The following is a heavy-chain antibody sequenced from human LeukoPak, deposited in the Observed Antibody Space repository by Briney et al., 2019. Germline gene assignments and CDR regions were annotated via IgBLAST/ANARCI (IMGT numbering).Heavy chain of an antibody. CDR3: AKAQRLAQRSGYYYYYYYYMDV. D-gene: IGHD3-3*01. V-gene: IGHV6-1*01. CDR1: GDSVSSNSAA. CDR2: TYYRSKWYN. J-gene: IGHJ6*03. Sequence: SQTLSLTCAISGDSVSSNSAAWNWIRQSPSRGLEWLGRTYYRSKWYNDYAVSVKSRITINPDTSKNQFSLQLNSVTPEDTAVYYCAKAQRLAQRSGYYYYYYYYMDVWGKGTTVTVSS.